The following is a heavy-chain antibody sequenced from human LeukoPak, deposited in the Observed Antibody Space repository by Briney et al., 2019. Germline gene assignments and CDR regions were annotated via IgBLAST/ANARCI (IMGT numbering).Heavy chain of an antibody. CDR1: GGSVSSGSYY. D-gene: IGHD6-19*01. Sequence: SETLSLPCTVSGGSVSSGSYYWSWIRQPPGKGLEWIGYIYYSGSTNYNPSLKSRVTISVDTSKNQFSLKLSSVTAADTAVHYCARAGGSGWHAFDIWGQGTMVTVSS. CDR3: ARAGGSGWHAFDI. V-gene: IGHV4-61*01. J-gene: IGHJ3*02. CDR2: IYYSGST.